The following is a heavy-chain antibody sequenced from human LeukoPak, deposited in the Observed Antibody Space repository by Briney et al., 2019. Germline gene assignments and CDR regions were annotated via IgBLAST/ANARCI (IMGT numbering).Heavy chain of an antibody. V-gene: IGHV1-2*02. CDR1: GYTFTGYY. CDR3: ARMYYYDSSGYGDDAFDI. CDR2: INPNSGGT. Sequence: ASVKVSCKASGYTFTGYYMHWVRQAPGQGLEWMGWINPNSGGTNYAQKFQGRVTMTRDTSISTAYMELSRQRSDDTAVYYCARMYYYDSSGYGDDAFDIWGQGIMVTVSS. J-gene: IGHJ3*02. D-gene: IGHD3-22*01.